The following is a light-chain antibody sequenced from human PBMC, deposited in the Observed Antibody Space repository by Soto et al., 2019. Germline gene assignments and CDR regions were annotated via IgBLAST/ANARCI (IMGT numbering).Light chain of an antibody. V-gene: IGLV2-23*02. J-gene: IGLJ2*01. CDR2: EVH. CDR1: SSDVGSYNL. Sequence: QSALTQPASVSGSPGQSITISCTGSSSDVGSYNLVSWYQHHPDKAPKLMIYEVHKRPSGVSNRFSGSKSGSTASLTISGLQTDDEADYYCFSYTGGIMVFGGGTKLTVL. CDR3: FSYTGGIMV.